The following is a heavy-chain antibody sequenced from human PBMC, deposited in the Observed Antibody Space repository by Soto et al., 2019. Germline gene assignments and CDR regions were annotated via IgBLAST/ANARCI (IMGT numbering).Heavy chain of an antibody. CDR1: GYTFTSCG. J-gene: IGHJ3*02. CDR3: ARDHPSAGYRYGSPYDAFDI. V-gene: IGHV1-18*01. CDR2: ISAYNGNT. Sequence: GASVKVSCKASGYTFTSCGISWVRQAPGQGLEWMGWISAYNGNTNYAQKLQGRVTMTTDTSTSTAYMELRSLRSDDTAVYYCARDHPSAGYRYGSPYDAFDIWGQATMVTVS. D-gene: IGHD5-18*01.